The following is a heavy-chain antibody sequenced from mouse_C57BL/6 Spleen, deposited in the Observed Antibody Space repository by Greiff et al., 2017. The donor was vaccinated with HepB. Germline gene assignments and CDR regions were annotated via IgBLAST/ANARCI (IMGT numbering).Heavy chain of an antibody. CDR2: IYPGDGDT. D-gene: IGHD1-1*01. CDR1: GYAFSSSW. Sequence: VQLQQSGPELVKPGASVKISCKASGYAFSSSWMNWVKQRPGKGLEWIGRIYPGDGDTNYNGKFKGKATLTADKSSSTAYMQLSSLTSEDSAVYFCARGTTVVSYWGQGTTLTVSS. J-gene: IGHJ2*01. V-gene: IGHV1-82*01. CDR3: ARGTTVVSY.